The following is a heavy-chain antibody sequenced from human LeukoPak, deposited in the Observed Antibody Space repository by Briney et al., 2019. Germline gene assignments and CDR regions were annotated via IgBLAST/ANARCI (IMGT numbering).Heavy chain of an antibody. Sequence: SETLSLTRAVSSGSLSGYSWGWIRQPPGKGLEWVGEISHSGITNYNASLKSRVTISLKKSEIQFSLMLSSVTAADTAVYYCTRQSGTVTPIDYWSQGTLVTVSS. CDR3: TRQSGTVTPIDY. V-gene: IGHV4-34*01. CDR2: ISHSGIT. J-gene: IGHJ4*02. D-gene: IGHD4-17*01. CDR1: SGSLSGYS.